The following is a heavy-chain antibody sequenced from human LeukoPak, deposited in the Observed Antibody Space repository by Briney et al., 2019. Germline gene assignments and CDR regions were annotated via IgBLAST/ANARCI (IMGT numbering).Heavy chain of an antibody. Sequence: ASVKVSCKASGYTFISYYMHWVRQAPGQGLEWMGIINPSGGSASYAQKFQGRVTMTRDTSTSTVYMELSSLRSEDTAVYYCARDSSVSHCLSPWGQGTLVTVSS. CDR3: ARDSSVSHCLSP. CDR1: GYTFISYY. D-gene: IGHD2-21*02. V-gene: IGHV1-46*01. J-gene: IGHJ5*02. CDR2: INPSGGSA.